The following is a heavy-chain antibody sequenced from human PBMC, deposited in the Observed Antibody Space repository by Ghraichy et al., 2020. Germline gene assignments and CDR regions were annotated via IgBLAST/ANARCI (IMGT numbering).Heavy chain of an antibody. D-gene: IGHD3-3*01. J-gene: IGHJ4*02. V-gene: IGHV3-23*01. CDR2: ISGSGDST. CDR3: AKAEWSLYITSAFDF. CDR1: GFTFKTYA. Sequence: GGSLRLSCAASGFTFKTYAMSWVRQAPGKGLEWVSGISGSGDSTYSTDSVKGRFTISRDNSKNTLYLQMNTLRAEDTAVYYCAKAEWSLYITSAFDFWGQGTLGTVSS.